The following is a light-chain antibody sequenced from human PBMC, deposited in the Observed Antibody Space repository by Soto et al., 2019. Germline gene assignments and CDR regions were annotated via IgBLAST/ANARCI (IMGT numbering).Light chain of an antibody. CDR2: DAS. Sequence: EIVLRQSPGTLSLSPGARATLSCRASRSVNNYLAWYQQRPGQAPRLLIYDASNRATGIPARFSGSGSGTDFTLTISSLEPEDSAVYYCQQRGNWPWLTVSGGTRVEIK. CDR1: RSVNNY. J-gene: IGKJ4*01. CDR3: QQRGNWPWLT. V-gene: IGKV3-11*01.